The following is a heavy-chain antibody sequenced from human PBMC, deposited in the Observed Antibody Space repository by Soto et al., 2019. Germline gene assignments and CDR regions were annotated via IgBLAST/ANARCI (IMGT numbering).Heavy chain of an antibody. V-gene: IGHV3-21*01. CDR1: GFTFSSYS. D-gene: IGHD3-22*01. CDR3: ARGDYYDNTGPFSDAFDI. Sequence: GGSLRLSCAASGFTFSSYSMNWVRQAPGKGLEWVSSISSSSSYIYYADSVKGRFTISRDNAKNSLHLQMNSLRAEDTAVYYCARGDYYDNTGPFSDAFDIWGQGTMVTVSS. CDR2: ISSSSSYI. J-gene: IGHJ3*02.